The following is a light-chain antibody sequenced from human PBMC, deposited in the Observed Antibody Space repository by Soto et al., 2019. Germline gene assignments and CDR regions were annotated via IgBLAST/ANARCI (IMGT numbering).Light chain of an antibody. CDR3: QQSYTTPLT. CDR1: QSISSY. J-gene: IGKJ4*01. V-gene: IGKV1-39*01. CDR2: AAS. Sequence: DIPMTQSPSSLSASVGDRVIITCRASQSISSYLNWYQQKPGKAPKLLIYAASSLQSGVPSRFSGSGSGADFTPTISSLQPEDFATYYCQQSYTTPLTFGGGTKVEIK.